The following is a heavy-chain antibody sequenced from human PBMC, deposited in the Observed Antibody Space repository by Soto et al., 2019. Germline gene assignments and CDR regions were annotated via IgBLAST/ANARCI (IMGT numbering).Heavy chain of an antibody. CDR2: IKSKTDGGTT. D-gene: IGHD6-13*01. V-gene: IGHV3-15*01. Sequence: EVQLVESGGGLVKPGGSLRLSCAASGFTFSNAWMSWVRQAPGKGLEWVGRIKSKTDGGTTDYAAPVKGRFTISRDDSKNTLYLQMNSLKTEDTAVYYCTTALARWYSSSWNWGQGTLVTVSS. J-gene: IGHJ4*02. CDR3: TTALARWYSSSWN. CDR1: GFTFSNAW.